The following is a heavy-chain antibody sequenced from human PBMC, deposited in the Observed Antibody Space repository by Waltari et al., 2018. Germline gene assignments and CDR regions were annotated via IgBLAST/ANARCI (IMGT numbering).Heavy chain of an antibody. Sequence: VQLVESGGGLVQPGGSLRLSCAASGFTFSTYWMNWVRQAPGKGLEGVADIKEDGSKKHYAGSVKGRFTISRDNAKNSLFLQLNSLRVEDTAIYYCASFGYCADGVCYGDFWGQGTLVTVSS. CDR1: GFTFSTYW. CDR3: ASFGYCADGVCYGDF. V-gene: IGHV3-7*01. CDR2: IKEDGSKK. J-gene: IGHJ4*01. D-gene: IGHD2-8*01.